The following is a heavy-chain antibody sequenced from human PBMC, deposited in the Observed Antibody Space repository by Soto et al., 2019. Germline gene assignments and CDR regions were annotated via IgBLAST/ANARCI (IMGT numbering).Heavy chain of an antibody. V-gene: IGHV1-69*01. CDR3: ARGNTMVRGRWGSGMDV. J-gene: IGHJ6*02. D-gene: IGHD3-10*01. CDR1: GGTFSSYA. Sequence: QVQLVQSGAEVKKPGSSVKVSCKASGGTFSSYAISWVRQAPGQGLEWMGGIIPIFGTANYAQKFQGRVTITADESTSTAYMELSSLRSEDAAVYYCARGNTMVRGRWGSGMDVWGQGTTVTVSS. CDR2: IIPIFGTA.